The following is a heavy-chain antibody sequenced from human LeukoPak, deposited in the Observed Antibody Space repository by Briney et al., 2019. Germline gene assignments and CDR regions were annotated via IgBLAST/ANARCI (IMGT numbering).Heavy chain of an antibody. V-gene: IGHV1-46*01. J-gene: IGHJ5*02. D-gene: IGHD4-23*01. Sequence: ASVTVSCKPSGYTFTSYYMHWVRQAPGQGLEWMGLINPRGTSTIYAEKFQGRIIMTRDMSTTTDYMELSSLKSDDTAVYYCARDNSIHERGWWFDPWRQGTLDPVSS. CDR2: INPRGTST. CDR3: ARDNSIHERGWWFDP. CDR1: GYTFTSYY.